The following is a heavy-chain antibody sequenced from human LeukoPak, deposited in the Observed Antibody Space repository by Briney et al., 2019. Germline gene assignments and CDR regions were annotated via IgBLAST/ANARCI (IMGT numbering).Heavy chain of an antibody. J-gene: IGHJ4*02. V-gene: IGHV3-7*01. CDR3: SRSLDY. CDR2: INQDGTNQ. CDR1: GFPFSGYW. Sequence: PGGSLRLSCVASGFPFSGYWMGWVRQAPGKGMEWVANINQDGTNQYFAASVKGRFSISRDNAKNSLYLQMNSLRAEDTAVYYCSRSLDYLGQGALVTVSS.